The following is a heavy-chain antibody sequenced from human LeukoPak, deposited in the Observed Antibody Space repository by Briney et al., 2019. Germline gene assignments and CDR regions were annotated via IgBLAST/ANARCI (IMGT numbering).Heavy chain of an antibody. CDR2: IIPIFGTA. D-gene: IGHD3-22*01. J-gene: IGHJ4*02. V-gene: IGHV1-69*05. CDR1: GGTFSSYA. Sequence: SVKVSCKASGGTFSSYAISWVRQAPGQGREWMGRIIPIFGTANYAQKFQGRVTITTDESTSTAYMELSSLRSEDTAVYYCARDGVGGPYYYDSSGYRFDYWGQGTLVTVSS. CDR3: ARDGVGGPYYYDSSGYRFDY.